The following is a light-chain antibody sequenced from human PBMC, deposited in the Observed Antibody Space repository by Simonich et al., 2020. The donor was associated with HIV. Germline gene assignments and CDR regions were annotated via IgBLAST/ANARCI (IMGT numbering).Light chain of an antibody. V-gene: IGLV2-14*03. J-gene: IGLJ3*02. CDR1: SSDVGAYNY. Sequence: QSALTQPAPVSGSPGQSITISCTGTSSDVGAYNYVSWYQHHPGKAPKLMFYDVSKRPSGVSNRFSGSKSGNTASLTISGLQAEDEADYYCSSYTSSSTLVFGGGTKVTVL. CDR2: DVS. CDR3: SSYTSSSTLV.